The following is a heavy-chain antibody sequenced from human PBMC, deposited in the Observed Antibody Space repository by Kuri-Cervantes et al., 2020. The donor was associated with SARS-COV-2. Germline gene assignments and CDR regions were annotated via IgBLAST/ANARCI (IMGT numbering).Heavy chain of an antibody. V-gene: IGHV3-11*05. CDR3: ARDLYYYDSSGYYDY. CDR2: ISSSSSYT. Sequence: GESLKISCAASGFTFSDYYMSWIRQAPGKGLEWVSYISSSSSYTNYADSVKGRFTISRDNAKNSLYLQMNSLRVEDTAVYYCARDLYYYDSSGYYDYWGQGTLVTVSS. D-gene: IGHD3-22*01. CDR1: GFTFSDYY. J-gene: IGHJ4*02.